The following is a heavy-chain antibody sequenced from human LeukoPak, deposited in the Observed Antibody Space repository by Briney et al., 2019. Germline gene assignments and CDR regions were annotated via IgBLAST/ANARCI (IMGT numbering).Heavy chain of an antibody. J-gene: IGHJ4*02. CDR2: IYYSGST. CDR1: GGSISSGGYY. CDR3: ARAERITMVRGVIIKGGLDY. Sequence: SQTLSLTCTVSGGSISSGGYYWSWIRQPPGKGLEWIGSIYYSGSTYYNPSLKSRVTISVDTSKNQFSLKLSSVTAADTAVYYCARAERITMVRGVIIKGGLDYWGQGTLVTVSS. V-gene: IGHV4-30-2*03. D-gene: IGHD3-10*01.